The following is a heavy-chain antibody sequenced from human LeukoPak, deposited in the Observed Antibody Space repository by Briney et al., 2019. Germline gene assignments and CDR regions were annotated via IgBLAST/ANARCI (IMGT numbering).Heavy chain of an antibody. D-gene: IGHD2-15*01. V-gene: IGHV1-24*01. CDR2: FDPGDGER. CDR3: VRDRGAINAFDI. CDR1: GHTLTELS. Sequence: ASVKVSCKVSGHTLTELSIHWVRQAPGKGLEWMGRFDPGDGERVYAQRLQGRVSMTEDTSTDTAYMDLRSLRSEDTAMYYCVRDRGAINAFDIWGQGTMVTVSS. J-gene: IGHJ3*02.